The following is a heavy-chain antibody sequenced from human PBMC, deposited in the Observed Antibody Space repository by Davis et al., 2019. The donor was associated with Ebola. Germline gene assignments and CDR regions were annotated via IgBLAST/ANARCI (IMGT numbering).Heavy chain of an antibody. J-gene: IGHJ4*02. CDR2: FDPEHGEI. Sequence: ASVTVSCKVSPYSLTVLALQWVRQAPGKGLEWMGGFDPEHGEIVYAQKFQGRVTMTEDTSTDTAYMELCSLRSGDTAIYYCATVRAHSRHDNWGQGTLVTVAS. CDR3: ATVRAHSRHDN. D-gene: IGHD3-22*01. CDR1: PYSLTVLA. V-gene: IGHV1-24*01.